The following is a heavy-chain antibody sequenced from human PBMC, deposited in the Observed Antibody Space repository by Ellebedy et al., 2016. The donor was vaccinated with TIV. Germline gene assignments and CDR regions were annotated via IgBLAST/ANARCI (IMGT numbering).Heavy chain of an antibody. Sequence: ASVKVSXXASGYTFTGYYMHWVRQAPGQGLEWMGWINPNSGGTNYAQKFQGRVTMTRDTSISTAYMELSRLRSDDTAVYYCVRVDIRRFPFYGMDVWGQGTTVTVSS. D-gene: IGHD3-3*01. CDR3: VRVDIRRFPFYGMDV. V-gene: IGHV1-2*02. J-gene: IGHJ6*02. CDR2: INPNSGGT. CDR1: GYTFTGYY.